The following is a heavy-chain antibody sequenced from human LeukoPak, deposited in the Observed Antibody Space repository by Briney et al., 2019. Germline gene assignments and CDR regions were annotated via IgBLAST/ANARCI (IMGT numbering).Heavy chain of an antibody. Sequence: GRSLRLSCAASGFTFRAYGMHWVRQAPGKGLEWVAIISYDGSNTYYADSVKGRFAISRDNSKNTLYLQMDSLRAEDTAVYYCAKEGDISSSWYLSNYLDYWGQGTLVTVSS. J-gene: IGHJ4*02. CDR2: ISYDGSNT. CDR3: AKEGDISSSWYLSNYLDY. V-gene: IGHV3-30*18. D-gene: IGHD6-13*01. CDR1: GFTFRAYG.